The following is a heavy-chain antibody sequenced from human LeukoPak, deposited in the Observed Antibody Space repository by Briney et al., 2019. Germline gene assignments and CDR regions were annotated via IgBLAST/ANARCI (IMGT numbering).Heavy chain of an antibody. V-gene: IGHV1-2*02. CDR1: GYTFTGYY. D-gene: IGHD6-13*01. J-gene: IGHJ3*02. CDR2: INPNSGGT. CDR3: ARRRELVRDAFDI. Sequence: ASVKVSCKASGYTFTGYYMHWVRQAPGQGLEWMGWINPNSGGTNYAQKFQGRVTMTRDTSISTAYMELSRLRSDDTAVYYCARRRELVRDAFDIWGQGTMVTVSS.